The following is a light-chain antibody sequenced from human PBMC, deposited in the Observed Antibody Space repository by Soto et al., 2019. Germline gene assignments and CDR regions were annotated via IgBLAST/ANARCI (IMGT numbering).Light chain of an antibody. CDR2: GAS. J-gene: IGKJ1*01. Sequence: EIAMRQSPATLSVSPGERATLYCRASQSVSSNLAWYQQKPGQAPRLLIYGASTRATGIPARFSGSGSGTEFTLTISSLQSEDFAVYSCQQYGSSPEWTFGQGTKVDIK. V-gene: IGKV3D-15*02. CDR3: QQYGSSPEWT. CDR1: QSVSSN.